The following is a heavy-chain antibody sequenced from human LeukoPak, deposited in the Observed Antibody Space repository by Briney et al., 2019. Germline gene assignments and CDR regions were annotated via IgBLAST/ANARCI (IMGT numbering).Heavy chain of an antibody. CDR3: ARGLEREYSDY. J-gene: IGHJ4*02. D-gene: IGHD1-1*01. CDR1: GGSISSYY. V-gene: IGHV4-59*01. CDR2: IYYSGST. Sequence: SETLSLTCTVSGGSISSYYWTWIRQPPGKGLEWIGYIYYSGSTYYNPSLKSRVTISVDTSQNQFSLRLNSMTAADTAVYYCARGLEREYSDYWGQGTLVTVSS.